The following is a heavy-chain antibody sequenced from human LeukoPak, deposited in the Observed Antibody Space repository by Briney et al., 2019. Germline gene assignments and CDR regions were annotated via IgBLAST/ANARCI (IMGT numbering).Heavy chain of an antibody. D-gene: IGHD6-13*01. J-gene: IGHJ6*02. CDR2: ISAYNGNT. Sequence: GSSVKVSCKASGGTFTSYGISWVRQAPGQGLEWMGWISAYNGNTNYAQKLQGRVTMTTDTSTSTAYMELRSLRSDDTAVYYCARVWGSSWSRGYGMDVWGQGTTVTVSS. V-gene: IGHV1-18*01. CDR1: GGTFTSYG. CDR3: ARVWGSSWSRGYGMDV.